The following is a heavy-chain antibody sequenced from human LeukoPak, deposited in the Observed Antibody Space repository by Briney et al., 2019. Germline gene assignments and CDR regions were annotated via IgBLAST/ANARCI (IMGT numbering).Heavy chain of an antibody. V-gene: IGHV5-51*01. CDR2: IYPGDSDT. CDR3: AISGDEKYSSSWYGGFDP. CDR1: GYSFTSYW. D-gene: IGHD6-13*01. Sequence: GESLKISCKGSGYSFTSYWIGWVRQMPGKGLEWMGIIYPGDSDTRYSPSFQGQVTISADKSISTAYLQWSSLKASDTAMYYCAISGDEKYSSSWYGGFDPWGQGTLVTVSS. J-gene: IGHJ5*02.